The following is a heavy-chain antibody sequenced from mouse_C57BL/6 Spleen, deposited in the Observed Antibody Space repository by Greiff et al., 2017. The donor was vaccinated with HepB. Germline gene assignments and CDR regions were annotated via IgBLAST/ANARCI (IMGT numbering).Heavy chain of an antibody. Sequence: VQLQQSGAELVKPGASVKISCKASGYAFSSYWMNWVKQRPGKGLEWIGQIYPGDGDTNYNGKFKGKATLTADKSSSTAYMQLSSLTSEDSAVYFCARYPSYDYDVDYAMDYWGQGTSVTVSS. CDR1: GYAFSSYW. V-gene: IGHV1-80*01. J-gene: IGHJ4*01. CDR2: IYPGDGDT. D-gene: IGHD2-4*01. CDR3: ARYPSYDYDVDYAMDY.